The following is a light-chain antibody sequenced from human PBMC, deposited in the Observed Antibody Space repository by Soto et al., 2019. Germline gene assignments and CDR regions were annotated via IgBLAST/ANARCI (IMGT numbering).Light chain of an antibody. CDR3: QQYGSSPT. CDR2: GAS. Sequence: IVLTQSPGTLSLSPGERAPLSCRASQSVSSSYLAWYQQKPGQAPRLLIYGASSRATGIPDRFSGSGSGKDLPLTISRLEPEDFAVYYCQQYGSSPTFGQGTKGDI. J-gene: IGKJ1*01. CDR1: QSVSSSY. V-gene: IGKV3-20*01.